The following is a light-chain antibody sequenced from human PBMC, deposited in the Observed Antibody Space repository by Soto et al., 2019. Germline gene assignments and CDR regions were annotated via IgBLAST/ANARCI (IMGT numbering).Light chain of an antibody. Sequence: DIQMTQSPSTLSASIGDRVTITCRTSQTINNWLAWYQQKPGKAPKLLIHKTSILESGVPSRFSGNGSGTEFTLTISSLQPDDVATYYCQQYKTTFGPGTKVDN. J-gene: IGKJ3*01. V-gene: IGKV1-5*03. CDR1: QTINNW. CDR3: QQYKTT. CDR2: KTS.